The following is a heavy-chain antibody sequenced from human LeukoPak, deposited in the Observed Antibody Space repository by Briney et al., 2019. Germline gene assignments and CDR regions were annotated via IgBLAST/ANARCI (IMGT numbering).Heavy chain of an antibody. J-gene: IGHJ4*02. CDR2: IFYSGST. Sequence: PSETLSLTCTVPSDSLSSYYGSWIRQPPGEGREWIGYIFYSGSTNYNPSLKSRVTISVDTSKNQFSLGLSSVTAADTAVYYCARGPTRYYFDCWGQGTLVTVSS. CDR3: ARGPTRYYFDC. CDR1: SDSLSSYY. V-gene: IGHV4-59*01.